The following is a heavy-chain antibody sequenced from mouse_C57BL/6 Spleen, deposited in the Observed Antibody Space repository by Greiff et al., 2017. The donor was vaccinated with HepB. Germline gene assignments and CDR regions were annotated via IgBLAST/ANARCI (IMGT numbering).Heavy chain of an antibody. J-gene: IGHJ1*03. V-gene: IGHV1-19*01. Sequence: VQLKQSGPVLVKPGASVKMSCKASGYTFTDYYMNWVKQSHGKSLEWIGVINPYNGGTSYNQKFKGKATLTVDNSSSTAYMELNSLTSEDSAVYYSARQDYGNYDWYFDVWGTGTTVTVSS. D-gene: IGHD2-1*01. CDR1: GYTFTDYY. CDR2: INPYNGGT. CDR3: ARQDYGNYDWYFDV.